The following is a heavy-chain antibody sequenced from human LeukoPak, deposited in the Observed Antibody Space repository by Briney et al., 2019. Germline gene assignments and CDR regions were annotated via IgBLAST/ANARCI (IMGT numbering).Heavy chain of an antibody. CDR3: ARDLAAAERDY. CDR1: GFTFSSYR. D-gene: IGHD6-13*01. V-gene: IGHV3-7*03. J-gene: IGHJ4*02. CDR2: IKQDGSEK. Sequence: QSGGSLRLSCAASGFTFSSYRMSWVRQAPGKGLEWVANIKQDGSEKYYVDSVKGRFTISRDNAKNSLYLQMNSLRAEDTAVYYCARDLAAAERDYWGQGTLVTVSS.